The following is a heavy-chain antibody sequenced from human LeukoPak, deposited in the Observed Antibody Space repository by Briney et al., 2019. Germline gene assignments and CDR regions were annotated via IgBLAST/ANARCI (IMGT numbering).Heavy chain of an antibody. D-gene: IGHD1-1*01. CDR3: ASHYWNDGIDY. V-gene: IGHV3-7*01. J-gene: IGHJ4*02. Sequence: PGGSLRLSCAASGFTFSSYWMSWVRQAPGKGLEWVANIKQDGSEKYYVDSVKGRFTISRDNAKNLLYLQMNSLRAEDTAVYYCASHYWNDGIDYWGQGTLVTVSS. CDR2: IKQDGSEK. CDR1: GFTFSSYW.